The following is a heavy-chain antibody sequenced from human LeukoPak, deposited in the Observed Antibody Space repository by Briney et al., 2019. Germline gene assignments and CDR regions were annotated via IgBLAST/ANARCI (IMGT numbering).Heavy chain of an antibody. Sequence: SETLSLTCTVSGGSISSYYWSWIRQPPGKGLEWIGYIYYSGSTNYNPSLKSRVTISVDTSKNQFSLKLSSVTAADTAVYYCARDVTMVRGPYYYYYMDVWGKGTTVTVSS. CDR2: IYYSGST. D-gene: IGHD3-10*01. CDR1: GGSISSYY. CDR3: ARDVTMVRGPYYYYYMDV. V-gene: IGHV4-59*01. J-gene: IGHJ6*03.